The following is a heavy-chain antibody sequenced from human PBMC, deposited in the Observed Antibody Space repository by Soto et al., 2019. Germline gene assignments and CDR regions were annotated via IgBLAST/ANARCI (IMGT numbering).Heavy chain of an antibody. J-gene: IGHJ4*02. V-gene: IGHV3-30-3*01. CDR2: ISYDGSNK. CDR1: GFTFSSYS. CDR3: ARDGAMNWNRHLVY. Sequence: GGSLILSCAASGFTFSSYSMHWVRQAPGKGLEWVAVISYDGSNKYYADSVKGRFTISRDNSKNTLYLQMNSLRAEDTAVYYCARDGAMNWNRHLVYWGQGTLVTVSS. D-gene: IGHD1-1*01.